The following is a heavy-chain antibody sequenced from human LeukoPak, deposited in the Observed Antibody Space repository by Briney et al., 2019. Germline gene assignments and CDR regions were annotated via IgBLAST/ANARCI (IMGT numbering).Heavy chain of an antibody. CDR3: ARGPETNYYYDSSPDDY. D-gene: IGHD3-22*01. Sequence: GASVKVSCKASGYTFTSYDINWVRQAPGQGLEWMGWMNPNSGNTSYAQKFQGRVTMTRNTSISTAYMELSSLRSEDTAVYYCARGPETNYYYDSSPDDYWGQGTLVTVSS. V-gene: IGHV1-8*01. CDR1: GYTFTSYD. CDR2: MNPNSGNT. J-gene: IGHJ4*02.